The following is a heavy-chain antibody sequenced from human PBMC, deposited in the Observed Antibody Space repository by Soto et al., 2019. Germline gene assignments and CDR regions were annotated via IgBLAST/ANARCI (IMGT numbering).Heavy chain of an antibody. J-gene: IGHJ6*04. CDR1: GYIFTSYD. CDR2: MDPNSGVA. V-gene: IGHV1-8*01. CDR3: ARDRKYDFWRKGLDV. D-gene: IGHD3-3*01. Sequence: ASVKVSCKASGYIFTSYDINWVRQAPGQGLEWMGWMDPNSGVAGYAQKFQGRVTMTRNTSTTTAHMELSSLRSEDTAIYYCARDRKYDFWRKGLDVWGKGTTVTVSS.